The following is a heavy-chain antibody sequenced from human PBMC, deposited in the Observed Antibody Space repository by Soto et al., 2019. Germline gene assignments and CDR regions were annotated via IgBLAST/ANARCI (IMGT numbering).Heavy chain of an antibody. CDR2: ISGSGGST. Sequence: TGGSLRLSCAASGFTFSNYAMIWVRQAPGKGLEWVSAISGSGGSTYYADSVKGRFTISRDNSKNTLYLQMNSLRPEDTALYYCAKDEYYYSRSGYYIFDSWGQGTLVTVSS. J-gene: IGHJ4*02. CDR3: AKDEYYYSRSGYYIFDS. CDR1: GFTFSNYA. V-gene: IGHV3-23*01. D-gene: IGHD3-22*01.